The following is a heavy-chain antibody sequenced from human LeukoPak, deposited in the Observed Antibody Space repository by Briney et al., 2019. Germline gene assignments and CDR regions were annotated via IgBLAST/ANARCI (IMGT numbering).Heavy chain of an antibody. J-gene: IGHJ4*02. CDR1: GFTFSDYY. Sequence: GGSLRLSCAASGFTFSDYYMSWIRQAPGKGLEWVSYISSSGSTIYYADSVKGRFTISRDNSKNTLYLQMNSLRAEDTAVYYCAKPGCSGGSCYSHYFDYWGQGTLVTVSS. CDR3: AKPGCSGGSCYSHYFDY. CDR2: ISSSGSTI. V-gene: IGHV3-11*01. D-gene: IGHD2-15*01.